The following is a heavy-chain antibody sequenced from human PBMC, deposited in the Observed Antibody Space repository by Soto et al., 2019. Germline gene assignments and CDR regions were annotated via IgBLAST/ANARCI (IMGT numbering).Heavy chain of an antibody. Sequence: QVKLQDSGPGLVNPPETLSLIGTVPGSSIPSYYGGGFRKPAGKGLEWIGRIYSSGRTNYNPSLKSRVTMSIDTSKNQFSLKLSSVTAADTAVYYCACLYNWNGWSDYWGQGTLVTVSS. J-gene: IGHJ4*02. D-gene: IGHD1-20*01. CDR3: ACLYNWNGWSDY. V-gene: IGHV4-4*07. CDR2: IYSSGRT. CDR1: GSSIPSYY.